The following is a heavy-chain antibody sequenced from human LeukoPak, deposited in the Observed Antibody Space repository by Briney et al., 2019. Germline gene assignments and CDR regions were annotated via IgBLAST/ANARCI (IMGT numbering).Heavy chain of an antibody. CDR2: INHSGST. CDR1: GGSFSGYY. Sequence: HPSETLSLTCAVYGGSFSGYYWSWIRQPPGKGLEWIGEINHSGSTNYNPSLKSRVTISVDTSKNQFSLKLSSVTAADTAVYYCARGLGYSSSWYSYYYGMDVWGQGTTVTVSS. J-gene: IGHJ6*02. D-gene: IGHD6-13*01. V-gene: IGHV4-34*01. CDR3: ARGLGYSSSWYSYYYGMDV.